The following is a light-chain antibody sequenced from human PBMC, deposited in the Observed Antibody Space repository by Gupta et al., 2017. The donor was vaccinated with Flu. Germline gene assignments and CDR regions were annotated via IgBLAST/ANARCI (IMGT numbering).Light chain of an antibody. J-gene: IGLJ1*01. CDR3: SSHAGRVTWV. CDR1: SNDVGGANR. CDR2: DVT. Sequence: QSTSTQPCSVSGSPVQSASISCTGSSNDVGGANRVSWYQQRPGKAPKLILYDVTERPSGVPDRFSGSKSGNTASLTISGLQADDEADYYCSSHAGRVTWVFGTGTTVTVL. V-gene: IGLV2-11*01.